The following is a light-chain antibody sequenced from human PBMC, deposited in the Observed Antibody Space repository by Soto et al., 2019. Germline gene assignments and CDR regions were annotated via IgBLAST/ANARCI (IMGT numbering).Light chain of an antibody. CDR2: GES. V-gene: IGKV3-20*01. CDR3: QQYGSSTAFT. Sequence: EVVLTQSPGTLSLSPGERATLACRTSQSVSGSYLASYQQKPGPAPRLLLYGESSRATGIPHRFSGSGSGTDFTLTISRLEPEDFAVYYCQQYGSSTAFTFGPGTKVDIK. J-gene: IGKJ3*01. CDR1: QSVSGSY.